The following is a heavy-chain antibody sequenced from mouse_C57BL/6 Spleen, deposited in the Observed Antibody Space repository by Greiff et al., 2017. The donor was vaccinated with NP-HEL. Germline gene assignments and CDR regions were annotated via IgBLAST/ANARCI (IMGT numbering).Heavy chain of an antibody. CDR3: TRTLSTTVVGGY. D-gene: IGHD1-1*01. CDR2: IYPGNSDT. V-gene: IGHV1-5*01. J-gene: IGHJ2*01. CDR1: GYTFTSYW. Sequence: VQLQQSGTVLARPGASVKMSCKTSGYTFTSYWMHWVKQRPGPGLEWIGAIYPGNSDTSYNQKFKGKAKLTAVTSASTAYMELSSLTNEDSAVYYCTRTLSTTVVGGYWGQGTTLTVSS.